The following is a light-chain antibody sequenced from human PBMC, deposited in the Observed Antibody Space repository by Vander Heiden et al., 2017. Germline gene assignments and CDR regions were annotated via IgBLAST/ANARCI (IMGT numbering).Light chain of an antibody. Sequence: QLVLTQSPSASASLGASVKLTCTLSSGHSSYAIAWHQQQPEKGPRYLMKLNSDGSHSKGDGIPDRFSGSSSGAARYLTISSLQSEDEADYYCQTWGTGIPVFGGGTKLTVL. CDR1: SGHSSYA. J-gene: IGLJ2*01. CDR2: LNSDGSH. V-gene: IGLV4-69*01. CDR3: QTWGTGIPV.